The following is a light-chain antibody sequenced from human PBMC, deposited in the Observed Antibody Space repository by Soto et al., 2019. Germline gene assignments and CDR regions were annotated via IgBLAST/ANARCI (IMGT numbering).Light chain of an antibody. CDR3: QQYRHLPLP. Sequence: EIVLTQSPGTLSLSPGERATLSCRASQTITTLAWYQRKPGQAPRLLIYRVSSRATGVPDRFSGSGSGTDYTLTISRLEPEDFAVYYCQQYRHLPLPFGGGTKVEIK. V-gene: IGKV3-20*01. CDR1: QTITT. J-gene: IGKJ4*01. CDR2: RVS.